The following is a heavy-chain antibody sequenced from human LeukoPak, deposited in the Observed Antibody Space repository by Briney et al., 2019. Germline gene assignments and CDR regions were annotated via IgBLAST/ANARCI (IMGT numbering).Heavy chain of an antibody. D-gene: IGHD2-15*01. Sequence: GGSQRLSCAASGFTFSSYSMNWVRQAPGKGLAWVSYISGTSGFIYYAESVKGRFTISRDNAKNSLYLQMNSLRAEDTAVYYCARDLRGYNFDYWGQGTLVTVSS. CDR1: GFTFSSYS. CDR3: ARDLRGYNFDY. V-gene: IGHV3-21*01. CDR2: ISGTSGFI. J-gene: IGHJ4*02.